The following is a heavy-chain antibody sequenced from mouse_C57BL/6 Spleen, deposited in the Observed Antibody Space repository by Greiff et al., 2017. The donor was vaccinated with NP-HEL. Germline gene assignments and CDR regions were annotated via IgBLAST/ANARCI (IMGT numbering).Heavy chain of an antibody. CDR2: IHPSSGST. D-gene: IGHD2-4*01. J-gene: IGHJ3*01. CDR1: GYTFTSYW. Sequence: QVQLQQPGAELVKPGASVKLSCKASGYTFTSYWMHWVKQRPGQGLEWIGMIHPSSGSTNYNEKFKSKATLTVDKSSSTAYMQLSSLTSEDSAVYYCARRYDYDAFAYWGQGTLVTVSA. V-gene: IGHV1-64*01. CDR3: ARRYDYDAFAY.